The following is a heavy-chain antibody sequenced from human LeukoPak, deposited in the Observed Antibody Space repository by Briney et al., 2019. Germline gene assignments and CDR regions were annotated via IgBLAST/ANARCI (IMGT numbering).Heavy chain of an antibody. V-gene: IGHV4-39*01. J-gene: IGHJ4*02. CDR2: INHSGST. CDR1: GGSISSSSYY. Sequence: SETLSLTCTVSGGSISSSSYYWGWIRQPPGKGLEWIGEINHSGSTNYNPSLKSRVTISVDTSKNQFSLKLSSVTPADTAVYYCARHSYGGFSGSLRQYFFDYWGQGTLVTVSS. D-gene: IGHD1-26*01. CDR3: ARHSYGGFSGSLRQYFFDY.